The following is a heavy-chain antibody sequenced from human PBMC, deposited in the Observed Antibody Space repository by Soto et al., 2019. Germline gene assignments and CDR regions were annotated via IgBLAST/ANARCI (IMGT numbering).Heavy chain of an antibody. Sequence: SETLSLTCAVSGGSISSGGYSWSWIRQPPGKGLEWIGYIYHSGSTYYNPSLKSRVTISVDRSKNQFSLKLSSATAADTAVYYCARAFWSGYPTGTDVWGQGTTVTDSS. CDR3: ARAFWSGYPTGTDV. V-gene: IGHV4-30-2*01. CDR2: IYHSGST. J-gene: IGHJ6*02. CDR1: GGSISSGGYS. D-gene: IGHD3-3*01.